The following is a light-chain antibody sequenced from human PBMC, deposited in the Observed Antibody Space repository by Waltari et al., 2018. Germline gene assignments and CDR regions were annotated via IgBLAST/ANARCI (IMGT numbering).Light chain of an antibody. J-gene: IGKJ5*01. CDR3: QQYNSYPIT. Sequence: DIQMTQSPSTLSASVGDRVPITCRASQSISSWLAWYQQKPGKAPKLLNYKASSLESGVPSRFSGSGSGTEFTLTISSLQPGDFATYYCQQYNSYPITFGQGTRLEIK. V-gene: IGKV1-5*03. CDR2: KAS. CDR1: QSISSW.